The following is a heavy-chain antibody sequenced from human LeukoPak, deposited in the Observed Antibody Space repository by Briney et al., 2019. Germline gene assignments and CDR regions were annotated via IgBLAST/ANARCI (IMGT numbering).Heavy chain of an antibody. CDR1: GGSFSGYY. CDR3: ARGSRLYSGYGPFDY. V-gene: IGHV4-34*01. CDR2: INHSGST. Sequence: SETLSLTCAVYGGSFSGYYWSWIRQPPGKGLEWIGEINHSGSTNYNPSLKSRVTISVDTSKNQFSLKLSSVTAADTAVYYCARGSRLYSGYGPFDYWGQGTLVTVSS. J-gene: IGHJ4*02. D-gene: IGHD5-12*01.